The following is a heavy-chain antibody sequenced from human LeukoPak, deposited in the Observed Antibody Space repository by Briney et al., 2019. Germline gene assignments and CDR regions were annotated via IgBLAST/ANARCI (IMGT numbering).Heavy chain of an antibody. CDR3: VGYCSTTSCLYDY. J-gene: IGHJ4*02. D-gene: IGHD2-2*01. V-gene: IGHV3-64D*09. CDR1: GFIFSSYA. Sequence: GGSLILSCSASGFIFSSYAMHWVRQAPGEGLEYVSAISNNGGTTYYADSVKGRFTISRDNSKNTLYLHMRSLRAEDTAVYYCVGYCSTTSCLYDYWGQGTLVTVYS. CDR2: ISNNGGTT.